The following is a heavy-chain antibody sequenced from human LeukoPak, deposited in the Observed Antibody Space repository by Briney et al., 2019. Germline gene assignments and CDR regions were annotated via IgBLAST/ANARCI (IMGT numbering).Heavy chain of an antibody. Sequence: SVKVSCKASGGTFISYAISWVRQAPGQGLEWMGGIIPIFGTANYAQKFQGRVTITADESTSTAYMELSSLRSEDTAVYYCAMSPIEYCGGDCYPPDWGQGTLVTVSS. CDR3: AMSPIEYCGGDCYPPD. D-gene: IGHD2-21*02. CDR2: IIPIFGTA. CDR1: GGTFISYA. J-gene: IGHJ4*02. V-gene: IGHV1-69*13.